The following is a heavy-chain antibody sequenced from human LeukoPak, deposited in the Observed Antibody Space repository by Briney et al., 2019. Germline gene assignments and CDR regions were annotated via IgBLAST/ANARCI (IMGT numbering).Heavy chain of an antibody. J-gene: IGHJ4*02. V-gene: IGHV4-34*01. D-gene: IGHD4-17*01. CDR1: GGSGNYY. CDR3: APIYGDYSDFDS. Sequence: PSETLSLTCAVYGGSGNYYWSWVRQPPGKGLEWIGEITHTGNTHYNPSLKSRVSISLDTSKNQFFLKLSSVAAADTAVYYCAPIYGDYSDFDSWGQGTLVTVS. CDR2: ITHTGNT.